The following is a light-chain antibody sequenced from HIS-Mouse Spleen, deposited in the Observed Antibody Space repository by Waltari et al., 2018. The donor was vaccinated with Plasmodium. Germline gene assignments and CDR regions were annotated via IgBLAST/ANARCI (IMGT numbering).Light chain of an antibody. Sequence: SYELTQQPSVAVSPGHTARITCPGQGTPKKQALWYQEKPGQAPVPVIYEDSKRPSGVPERFSGSSSGTMATLTISGAQVEDEADYYCYSTDSSGNHRVFGGGTKLTVL. J-gene: IGLJ3*02. CDR3: YSTDSSGNHRV. V-gene: IGLV3-10*01. CDR2: EDS. CDR1: GTPKKQ.